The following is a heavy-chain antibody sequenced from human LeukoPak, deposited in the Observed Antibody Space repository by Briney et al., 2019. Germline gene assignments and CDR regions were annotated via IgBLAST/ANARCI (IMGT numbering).Heavy chain of an antibody. V-gene: IGHV4-34*01. CDR1: GGSLSGYY. J-gene: IGHJ5*02. CDR2: INHSGST. CDR3: ARGHSNWNYLKSRFDP. Sequence: SETLSLTWAVYGGSLSGYYWSWIRQPPGKGLEWIGEINHSGSTNYNPSLKSRVTISVDTSKNQFSLKLSSVTAADTAAYYCARGHSNWNYLKSRFDPWGQGTLVTVSS. D-gene: IGHD1-7*01.